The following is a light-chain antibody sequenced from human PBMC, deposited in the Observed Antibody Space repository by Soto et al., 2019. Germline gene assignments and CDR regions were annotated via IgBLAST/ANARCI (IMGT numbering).Light chain of an antibody. Sequence: QSALTQPASVSGSPGRSITISCTGTSSDVGGFNSVSWYQLYPGKAPKLIIYGVSNRTSGVSQRFSGSKSGNTASLTISGLRAEDEAEYYCSSYSDTTTRVFGTGTKLTVL. CDR2: GVS. J-gene: IGLJ1*01. CDR3: SSYSDTTTRV. CDR1: SSDVGGFNS. V-gene: IGLV2-14*03.